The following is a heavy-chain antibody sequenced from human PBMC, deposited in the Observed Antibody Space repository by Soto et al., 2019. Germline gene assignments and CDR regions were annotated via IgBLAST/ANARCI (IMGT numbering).Heavy chain of an antibody. D-gene: IGHD3-22*01. CDR2: IYYSGRT. CDR1: GGSISSGYY. V-gene: IGHV4-31*03. Sequence: QVQLQESGPGLVRPSQTLSLTCTVSGGSISSGYYWSWIRQHPGEGLEWIGYIYYSGRTYYNPSLKSRVTMSVDTSKNQFSLKLRSVTAADTALYYCAREVYNRSGYIDYWGQGTLVTVSS. CDR3: AREVYNRSGYIDY. J-gene: IGHJ4*02.